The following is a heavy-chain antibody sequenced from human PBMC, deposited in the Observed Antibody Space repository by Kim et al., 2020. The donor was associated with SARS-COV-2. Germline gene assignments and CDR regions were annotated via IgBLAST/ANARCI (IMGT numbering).Heavy chain of an antibody. CDR2: ISYGGSKK. CDR1: GFSFNNYA. Sequence: GGSLRLSCAASGFSFNNYAMHWVRQAPGKGLEWVAVISYGGSKKQYLDSLKGRFTVSRDYSKNTLYLQMNSLTAEDTAVYYCAKQGYIFEVINYYGMDLWGQGTGVTVST. D-gene: IGHD5-12*01. J-gene: IGHJ6*01. V-gene: IGHV3-30*18. CDR3: AKQGYIFEVINYYGMDL.